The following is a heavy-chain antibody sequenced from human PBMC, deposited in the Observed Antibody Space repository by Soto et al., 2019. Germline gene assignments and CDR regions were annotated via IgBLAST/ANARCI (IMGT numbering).Heavy chain of an antibody. D-gene: IGHD3-16*01. J-gene: IGHJ6*04. V-gene: IGHV3-7*01. CDR1: GFSFSTYL. Sequence: GGSLRLSCAASGFSFSTYLMSWVRQAPGKGLEWVANIKQGGNEKFYVDSVKGRFTISRDNDKKSLYLQMDSLRVEDTAVYYCVGALTYEVPYYYYGMDVWGKGPTVTVSS. CDR2: IKQGGNEK. CDR3: VGALTYEVPYYYYGMDV.